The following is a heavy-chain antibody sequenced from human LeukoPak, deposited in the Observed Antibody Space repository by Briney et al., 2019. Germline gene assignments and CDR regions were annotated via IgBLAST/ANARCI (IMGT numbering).Heavy chain of an antibody. CDR3: AKDIGPPNYDILTGSDY. CDR1: GFTFDDYA. J-gene: IGHJ4*02. CDR2: ISWNSGSI. D-gene: IGHD3-9*01. V-gene: IGHV3-9*01. Sequence: GGSLRLPCAASGFTFDDYAMHWVRQAQGKGLEGVSGISWNSGSIGYADSVKGRFTISRDNAKNSLYLQMNSLRAEDTALYYCAKDIGPPNYDILTGSDYWGQGTLVTVSS.